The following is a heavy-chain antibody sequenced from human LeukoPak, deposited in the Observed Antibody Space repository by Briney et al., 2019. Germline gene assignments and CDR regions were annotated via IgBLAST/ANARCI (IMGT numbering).Heavy chain of an antibody. CDR1: GGTFSSYA. Sequence: SVKVTCKASGGTFSSYAISWVRQAPGQGLEWMGGIIPIFGTANYAQKFQGRVTITADESTSTAYMELSSLRSEDTAVYYCARGGGGYSYGYYYYFDYWGQGTLVTVSS. V-gene: IGHV1-69*01. CDR2: IIPIFGTA. D-gene: IGHD5-18*01. CDR3: ARGGGGYSYGYYYYFDY. J-gene: IGHJ4*02.